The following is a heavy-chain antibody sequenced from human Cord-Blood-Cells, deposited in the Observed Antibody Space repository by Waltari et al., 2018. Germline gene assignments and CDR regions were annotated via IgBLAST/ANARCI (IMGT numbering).Heavy chain of an antibody. D-gene: IGHD6-19*01. V-gene: IGHV4-38-2*02. J-gene: IGHJ4*02. CDR2: IYHSGST. Sequence: QVQLQESGPGLVKPSETLSLTCAVPGYSISSGYYWGWIRQPPGKGLEWIGSIYHSGSTYYNPSLKSRVTISVDTSKNQFSLKLSSVTAADTAVYYCARDLGWDWGQGTLVTVSS. CDR1: GYSISSGYY. CDR3: ARDLGWD.